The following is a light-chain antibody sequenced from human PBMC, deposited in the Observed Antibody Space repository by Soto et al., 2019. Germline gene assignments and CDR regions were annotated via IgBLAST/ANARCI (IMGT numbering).Light chain of an antibody. J-gene: IGLJ2*01. Sequence: QPALTQPASVSGSPGQSITIPCTGTSSDVGTYKYVSWYQQLPGKAPKLMIYEVSNRPSGVSNRFSGSKSGNTASLTISELQAEDEADYYCSSYTSRGTPVFGGGTKVTVL. CDR1: SSDVGTYKY. CDR3: SSYTSRGTPV. CDR2: EVS. V-gene: IGLV2-14*01.